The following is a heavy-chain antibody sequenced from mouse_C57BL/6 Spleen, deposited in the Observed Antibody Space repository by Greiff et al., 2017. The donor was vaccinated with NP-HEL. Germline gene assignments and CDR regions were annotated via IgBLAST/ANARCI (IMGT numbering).Heavy chain of an antibody. V-gene: IGHV5-4*03. CDR1: GFTFSSYA. CDR3: ARWGFDY. J-gene: IGHJ2*01. CDR2: ISDGGSYT. Sequence: EVMLVESGGGLVKPGGSLKLSCAASGFTFSSYAMSWVRQTPEKRLEWVATISDGGSYTYYPDNVKGRFTISRDNAKNNLYLQMSHLKSEDTAMYYCARWGFDYWGQGTTLTVSS.